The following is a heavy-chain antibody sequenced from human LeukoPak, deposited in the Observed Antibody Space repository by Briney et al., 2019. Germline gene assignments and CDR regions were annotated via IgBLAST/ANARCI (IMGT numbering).Heavy chain of an antibody. CDR2: ITSSGDST. Sequence: PGGSLRLSCAASGFTFSSYAMSWGRQAPGKGLEWVSTITSSGDSTYYADSVKGLFPISRDNNKNTLYLQMNSLTAEDTAVYYCAKGLVAAVPIVRFDPWGQGTLVTVSS. CDR1: GFTFSSYA. D-gene: IGHD6-13*01. V-gene: IGHV3-23*01. CDR3: AKGLVAAVPIVRFDP. J-gene: IGHJ5*02.